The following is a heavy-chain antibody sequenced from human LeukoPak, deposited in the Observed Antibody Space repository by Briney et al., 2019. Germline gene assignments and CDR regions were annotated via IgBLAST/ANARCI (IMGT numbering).Heavy chain of an antibody. CDR2: IIPIFGIA. J-gene: IGHJ6*02. Sequence: SVKVSCMASGGTFSSYAISWVRQAPGQGLEWMGRIIPIFGIANYAQKFQGRVTITADKSTGTAYMELSSLRSEDTAVYYCARDDCSGGSCYGPYYYYGMDVWGQGTTVTVSS. V-gene: IGHV1-69*04. CDR1: GGTFSSYA. CDR3: ARDDCSGGSCYGPYYYYGMDV. D-gene: IGHD2-15*01.